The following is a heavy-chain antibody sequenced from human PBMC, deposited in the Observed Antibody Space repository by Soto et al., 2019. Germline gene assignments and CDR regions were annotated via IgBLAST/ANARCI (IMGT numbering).Heavy chain of an antibody. CDR3: AKEAYGESRLFDY. CDR1: GFTFSTYA. D-gene: IGHD4-17*01. Sequence: GGSLRLSCAASGFTFSTYAMSWVRQAPGKGLEWVSAISGNGGTSYYADSVKGRFTISRDNSKNTLYLQMNSLRAEDTAVYYCAKEAYGESRLFDYWGQGTLVTVSS. J-gene: IGHJ4*02. V-gene: IGHV3-23*01. CDR2: ISGNGGTS.